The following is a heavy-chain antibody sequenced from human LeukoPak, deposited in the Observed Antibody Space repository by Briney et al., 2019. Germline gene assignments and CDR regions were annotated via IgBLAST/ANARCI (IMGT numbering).Heavy chain of an antibody. J-gene: IGHJ4*02. CDR1: CDSIGSSSYY. CDR3: ARLVSDADSWIDY. V-gene: IGHV4-39*01. D-gene: IGHD2-15*01. Sequence: SETLSLTCTVSCDSIGSSSYYWGWIRQPPGKGLEWIGNIYYTGSTYYNPSLKSRITISVDTSKNQFSLKLSSVTAADTAVYSCARLVSDADSWIDYWGQGTLVTVSS. CDR2: IYYTGST.